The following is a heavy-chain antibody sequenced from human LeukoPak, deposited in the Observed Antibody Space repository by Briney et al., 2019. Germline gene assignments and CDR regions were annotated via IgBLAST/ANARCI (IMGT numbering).Heavy chain of an antibody. V-gene: IGHV3-7*01. D-gene: IGHD2-8*01. CDR1: GFIFSDYT. CDR2: IKQDGSER. J-gene: IGHJ4*02. CDR3: ARDRYAVY. Sequence: GGSLRLSCAASGFIFSDYTMMWVRQAPGKGLEWVANIKQDGSERYHVDSVKGRFTISRDNAKNSLYLQMNSLRAEDTAVYYCARDRYAVYWGQGTLVTVSS.